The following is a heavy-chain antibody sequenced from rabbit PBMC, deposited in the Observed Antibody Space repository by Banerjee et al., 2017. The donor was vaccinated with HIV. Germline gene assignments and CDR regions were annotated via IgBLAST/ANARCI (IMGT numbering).Heavy chain of an antibody. CDR1: GFDFSSYG. J-gene: IGHJ4*01. CDR3: VRDRGSYSYDDYGDL. Sequence: QLVESGGGLVTLGGSLKLSCKASGFDFSSYGVSWVRQAPGKGLEWIGYIDPVFGSTYYASWVNGRFTISSHNAQNTLYLQLNSLTAADTATYFCVRDRGSYSYDDYGDLWGQGTLVTVS. V-gene: IGHV1S7*01. CDR2: IDPVFGST. D-gene: IGHD2-1*01.